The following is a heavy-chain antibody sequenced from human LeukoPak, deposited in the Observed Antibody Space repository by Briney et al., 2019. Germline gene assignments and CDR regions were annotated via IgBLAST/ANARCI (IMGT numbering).Heavy chain of an antibody. J-gene: IGHJ6*02. V-gene: IGHV4-31*03. D-gene: IGHD3-22*01. CDR2: IYYNGHT. CDR1: GGSISNGGYY. CDR3: ARVRENYYDSSGYYGYYYYGMDV. Sequence: SETLSLTCTVSGGSISNGGYYWSWIRQLPGKGLEWIGYIYYNGHTYYNPSLKSRVVTSVDTSKNQFSLKLSSVTAADTAVYYCARVRENYYDSSGYYGYYYYGMDVWGQGTTVTVSS.